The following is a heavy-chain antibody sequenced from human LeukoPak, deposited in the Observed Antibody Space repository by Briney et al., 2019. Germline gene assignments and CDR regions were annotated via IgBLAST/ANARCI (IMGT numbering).Heavy chain of an antibody. CDR3: ARADSGYAFNY. CDR1: GYTFTSYD. J-gene: IGHJ4*02. CDR2: MNPNSGNT. D-gene: IGHD5-12*01. Sequence: ASVKVSCKASGYTFTSYDINWVRQAPGQGLEWMGWMNPNSGNTAYAQKFQGRVTITRNTSISTAYRQLSSLRSADTAVYYCARADSGYAFNYWGQGTLVTVSS. V-gene: IGHV1-8*03.